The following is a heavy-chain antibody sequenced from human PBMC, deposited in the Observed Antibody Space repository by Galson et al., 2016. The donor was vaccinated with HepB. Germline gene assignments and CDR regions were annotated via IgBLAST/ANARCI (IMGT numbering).Heavy chain of an antibody. CDR1: GFTFSSYA. CDR3: AKARGLNTHYYYYMDV. J-gene: IGHJ6*03. Sequence: SLRLSCAASGFTFSSYAMAWVRQAPGKGLEWVSGISGASGTTLYADSVKGRFTMSRDNSRDALYLEMNTLRVEDTAVYFCAKARGLNTHYYYYMDVWGKGATVTVSS. V-gene: IGHV3-23*01. CDR2: ISGASGTT. D-gene: IGHD3-10*01.